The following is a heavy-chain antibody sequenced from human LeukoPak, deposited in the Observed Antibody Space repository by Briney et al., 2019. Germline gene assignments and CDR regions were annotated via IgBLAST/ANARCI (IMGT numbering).Heavy chain of an antibody. V-gene: IGHV4-39*07. Sequence: PSETLSLTCTVSGGSISSSSYYWGWIRQPPGKGLEWIGSIYYSGSTYYNPSLKSRVTISVDTSKNQFSLKLTSVTAADTAVYYCARGQRGLPYWGQGTLVTVSS. CDR3: ARGQRGLPY. J-gene: IGHJ4*02. CDR2: IYYSGST. CDR1: GGSISSSSYY. D-gene: IGHD2-21*01.